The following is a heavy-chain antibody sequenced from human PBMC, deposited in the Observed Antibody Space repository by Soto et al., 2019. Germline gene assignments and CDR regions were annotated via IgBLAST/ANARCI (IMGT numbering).Heavy chain of an antibody. D-gene: IGHD2-21*02. CDR2: ILSHFSGATI. V-gene: IGHV3-15*01. J-gene: IGHJ4*02. CDR3: KALTFCGGGCRGSC. Sequence: EVKLVESGGDLVEPGGSLRLSCAASGFTFSDAWMDWFRQRPGKGLEWVGRILSHFSGATINYAPPMECRVIISRDDSESTLFLQMNSLKNGDTAVYYCKALTFCGGGCRGSCWGQGTLVTVSS. CDR1: GFTFSDAW.